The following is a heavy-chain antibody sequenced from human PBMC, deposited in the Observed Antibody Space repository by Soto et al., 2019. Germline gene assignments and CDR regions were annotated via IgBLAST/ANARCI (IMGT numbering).Heavy chain of an antibody. CDR3: ARLEKWYYNYYGLDV. D-gene: IGHD1-26*01. J-gene: IGHJ6*02. CDR1: GYSFTTYC. CDR2: IDPGDSST. Sequence: GESLKISCHGSGYSFTTYCISLVLQMPGKGLEWMGKIDPGDSSTNYSPSFRGHITISVDRSINTAHLQFSSLKAADTAVYYCARLEKWYYNYYGLDVWGQGTMVTVSS. V-gene: IGHV5-10-1*01.